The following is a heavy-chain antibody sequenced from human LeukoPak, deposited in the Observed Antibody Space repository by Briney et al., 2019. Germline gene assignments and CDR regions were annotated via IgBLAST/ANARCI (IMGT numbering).Heavy chain of an antibody. V-gene: IGHV1-2*02. J-gene: IGHJ5*01. CDR3: ARQADNNWFDS. CDR1: GYSFTDYY. CDR2: INPKSGVT. D-gene: IGHD2-15*01. Sequence: ASVKVSCKASGYSFTDYYLHWVRQAPGQGLEWMGWINPKSGVTKYVQKFQGRVTMTRDSSISTAYMELSRLGSDDSAVFYCARQADNNWFDSWGQGTLVTVSS.